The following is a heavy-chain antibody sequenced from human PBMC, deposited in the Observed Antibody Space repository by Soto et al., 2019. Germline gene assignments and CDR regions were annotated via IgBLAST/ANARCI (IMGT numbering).Heavy chain of an antibody. V-gene: IGHV3-33*01. J-gene: IGHJ6*02. CDR1: GFTFSSYG. D-gene: IGHD2-2*01. CDR3: AREAAMVSTPLYYGMDV. Sequence: QVQLVESGGGVVQPGRSLRLSCAASGFTFSSYGMHWVRQAPGKGLEWVAVIWYDGSNKYYADSVKGRFTISRDNSKNTLYLQMNSLRAEDTAVYYCAREAAMVSTPLYYGMDVWGQGTTVTVSS. CDR2: IWYDGSNK.